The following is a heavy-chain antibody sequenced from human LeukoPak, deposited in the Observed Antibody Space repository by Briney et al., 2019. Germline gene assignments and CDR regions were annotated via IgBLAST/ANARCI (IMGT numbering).Heavy chain of an antibody. CDR1: GASISIGSYY. D-gene: IGHD3-10*01. V-gene: IGHV4-61*02. CDR2: IYASGST. J-gene: IGHJ3*02. Sequence: SETLSLTCTVSGASISIGSYYWSWIRKPAGKGLEWIGRIYASGSTNYNPSLKSRITISVDTSKNQFSLKLSSVTAADTAVYYCARDYGSGTFSAFDIWGQGTMVTVSS. CDR3: ARDYGSGTFSAFDI.